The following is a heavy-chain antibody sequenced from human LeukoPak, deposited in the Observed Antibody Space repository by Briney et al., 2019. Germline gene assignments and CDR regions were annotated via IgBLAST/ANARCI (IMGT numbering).Heavy chain of an antibody. CDR3: AREGLDSGYDFDY. D-gene: IGHD5-12*01. Sequence: GGSLRLSCAASGFTFSSYWMHWVRQAPGKGLEWVAVISYDGSNKYYADSVKGRFTISRDNSKNTLYLQMNSLRAEDTAVYYCAREGLDSGYDFDYWGQGTLVTVSS. V-gene: IGHV3-30-3*01. J-gene: IGHJ4*02. CDR2: ISYDGSNK. CDR1: GFTFSSYW.